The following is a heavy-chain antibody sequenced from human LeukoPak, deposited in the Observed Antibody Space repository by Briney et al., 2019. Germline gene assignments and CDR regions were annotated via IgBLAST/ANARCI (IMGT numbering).Heavy chain of an antibody. CDR1: GGSFSGYY. CDR2: INHSGST. J-gene: IGHJ3*02. V-gene: IGHV4-34*01. D-gene: IGHD3-22*01. Sequence: SETLSLTCAVYGGSFSGYYWSWIRQPPGKGLEWIGEINHSGSTNYNPSLKSRVTISVETSKKQISLKLSSVTAADTAVYYCARAWDSSGYRGAFHIWGQGTVVTVSS. CDR3: ARAWDSSGYRGAFHI.